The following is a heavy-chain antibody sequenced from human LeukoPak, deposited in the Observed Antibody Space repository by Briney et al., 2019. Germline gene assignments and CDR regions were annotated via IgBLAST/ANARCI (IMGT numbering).Heavy chain of an antibody. CDR1: GLTLSSYA. V-gene: IGHV3-23*01. Sequence: GGSLRLSCAASGLTLSSYAMSWVRQAPGKGLKWVSGISGSGGSTYYADSVKGRFTISRDNSKNTLHLQMNSLRAEDTAMYYCATTLLRASTYMDVWGKGTTVTVSS. J-gene: IGHJ6*03. CDR2: ISGSGGST. D-gene: IGHD1-1*01. CDR3: ATTLLRASTYMDV.